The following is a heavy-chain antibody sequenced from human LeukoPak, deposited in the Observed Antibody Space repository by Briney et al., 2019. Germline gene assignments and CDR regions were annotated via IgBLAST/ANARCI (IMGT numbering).Heavy chain of an antibody. CDR2: IHYSGST. V-gene: IGHV4-59*12. Sequence: SETLSLTCTVSGGSISSYYWSWIRQPPGKGLEWIGYIHYSGSTHYNPSLKSRVTISVDTSKNQFSLKLSSVTAADTAVYYCARERYHYGSGIFDPWGQGTLVTVSS. CDR1: GGSISSYY. CDR3: ARERYHYGSGIFDP. J-gene: IGHJ5*02. D-gene: IGHD3-10*01.